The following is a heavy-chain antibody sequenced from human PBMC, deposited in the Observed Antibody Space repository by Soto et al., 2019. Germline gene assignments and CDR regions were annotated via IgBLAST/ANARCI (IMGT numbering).Heavy chain of an antibody. Sequence: EVQLVESGGGLVQPGGSLRLSCAASGFTFSSYEMNWVRQAPGKGLEWVSYISSSGSTIYYADSVKGRFTISRDNDKNSLYLQINSLRAEDTAVDYCAREDSSSWTRGCYFDYWGQGTLVTVSS. CDR1: GFTFSSYE. CDR2: ISSSGSTI. V-gene: IGHV3-48*03. J-gene: IGHJ4*02. CDR3: AREDSSSWTRGCYFDY. D-gene: IGHD6-13*01.